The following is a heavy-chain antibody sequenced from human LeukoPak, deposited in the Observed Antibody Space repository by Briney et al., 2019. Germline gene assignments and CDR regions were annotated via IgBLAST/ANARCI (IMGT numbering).Heavy chain of an antibody. J-gene: IGHJ3*02. CDR3: ARIPTNAVPAAHNGFGI. Sequence: KPSETLSLTCTVSGGSISNSNYYWGWIRQPPGKGLEWIGNIYYSGSTYYNPSLRGRVTISVDTSKNQFSLKLSSVTAADTAVYYCARIPTNAVPAAHNGFGIWGQGTMLTVSS. CDR2: IYYSGST. CDR1: GGSISNSNYY. V-gene: IGHV4-39*01. D-gene: IGHD2-2*01.